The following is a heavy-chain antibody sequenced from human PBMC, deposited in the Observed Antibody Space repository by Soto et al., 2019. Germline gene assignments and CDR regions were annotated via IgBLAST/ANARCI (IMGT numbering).Heavy chain of an antibody. Sequence: PGGSLRLSCAASGFTFSSYAMNWVRQAPGKGLEWVSTISGSGGSTYYADSVKGRFTISRDNSKNTLYLQMNSLRAEDTAVYFCAKDLAYSNSRPSPIAYWGQGTLVTVSS. D-gene: IGHD6-6*01. CDR3: AKDLAYSNSRPSPIAY. CDR1: GFTFSSYA. J-gene: IGHJ4*02. CDR2: ISGSGGST. V-gene: IGHV3-23*01.